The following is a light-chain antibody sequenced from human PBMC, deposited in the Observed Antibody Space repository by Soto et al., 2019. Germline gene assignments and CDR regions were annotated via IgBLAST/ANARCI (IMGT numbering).Light chain of an antibody. CDR1: KLGNKY. CDR2: QNN. Sequence: SYELTQPPSVSVSPGQTARITCSGDKLGNKYACWYQQKPGQSPVLVIYQNNKRPSGIPERFSGSNSGNTATLTISGTQAMDEADYYCQAWGGSTGVFGTGTKLTVL. V-gene: IGLV3-1*01. CDR3: QAWGGSTGV. J-gene: IGLJ1*01.